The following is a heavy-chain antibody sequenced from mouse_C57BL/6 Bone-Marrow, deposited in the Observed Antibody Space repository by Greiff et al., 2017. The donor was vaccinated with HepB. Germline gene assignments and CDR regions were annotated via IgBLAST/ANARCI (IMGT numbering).Heavy chain of an antibody. Sequence: EVQGVESGGGLVQPGGSMKLSCAASGFTFSDAWMDWVRQSPEKGLEWVAEIRNKANNHATYYAESVKGRFTISRDDSKSSVYLQMNSLRAEDTGIYYCTRIDGYSYYFDFWGQGTTLTVSS. D-gene: IGHD2-3*01. V-gene: IGHV6-6*01. CDR3: TRIDGYSYYFDF. CDR1: GFTFSDAW. CDR2: IRNKANNHAT. J-gene: IGHJ2*01.